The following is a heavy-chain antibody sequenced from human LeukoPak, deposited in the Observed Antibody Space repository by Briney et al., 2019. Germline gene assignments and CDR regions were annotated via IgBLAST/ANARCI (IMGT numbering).Heavy chain of an antibody. Sequence: ASVKVSCKASGYTFNSYFMHWVRQAPGQGLEWMGWINPNSGGTNYAQKFQGRVTMTRDTSISTAYMELSRLRSDDTAVYYCARDGDYYGPRLDYWGQGTLVTVSS. J-gene: IGHJ4*02. CDR3: ARDGDYYGPRLDY. CDR1: GYTFNSYF. CDR2: INPNSGGT. D-gene: IGHD3-10*01. V-gene: IGHV1-2*02.